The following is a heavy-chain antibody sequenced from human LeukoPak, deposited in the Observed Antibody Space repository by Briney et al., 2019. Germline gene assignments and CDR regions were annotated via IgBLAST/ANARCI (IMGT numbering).Heavy chain of an antibody. J-gene: IGHJ1*01. CDR3: TRAGYSSGWYTAEYFQN. Sequence: ASVKVSCKASGYTFTSYYIHWVRQAPGQGLEWMGLINPSSDSTSYAQKFQGRVTMTRGTSTSTIYMELSSLRSEDTAVYYCTRAGYSSGWYTAEYFQNWGQGTLVTVSS. CDR2: INPSSDST. D-gene: IGHD6-19*01. CDR1: GYTFTSYY. V-gene: IGHV1-46*01.